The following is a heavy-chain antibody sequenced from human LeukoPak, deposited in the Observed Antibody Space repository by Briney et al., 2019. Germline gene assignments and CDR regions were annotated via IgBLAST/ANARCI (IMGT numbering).Heavy chain of an antibody. Sequence: ASVKVSYKASGGTFSSYAISWVRQAPGQGLEWMGGIIPIFGTANYAQKFQGRVTITADESTSTAYMELSSLRSEDTAVYYCARGGSGYYYYFDYWGQGTLVTVSS. CDR2: IIPIFGTA. V-gene: IGHV1-69*13. CDR3: ARGGSGYYYYFDY. CDR1: GGTFSSYA. J-gene: IGHJ4*02. D-gene: IGHD3-22*01.